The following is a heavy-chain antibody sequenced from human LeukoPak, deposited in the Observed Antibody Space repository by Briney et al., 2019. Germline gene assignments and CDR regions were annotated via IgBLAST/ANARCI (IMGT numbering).Heavy chain of an antibody. Sequence: PGGSLRLSCAASGFTFSSYAMTWVRQAPGKGLEWVSISGSGGDTYYADSVKGRFTISRDNSKNTLYLQMSSLRAEDTAVYYCAKARGATYGTYYFDYWGQGTLVTVSS. D-gene: IGHD4/OR15-4a*01. CDR3: AKARGATYGTYYFDY. V-gene: IGHV3-23*01. J-gene: IGHJ4*02. CDR2: ISGSGGDT. CDR1: GFTFSSYA.